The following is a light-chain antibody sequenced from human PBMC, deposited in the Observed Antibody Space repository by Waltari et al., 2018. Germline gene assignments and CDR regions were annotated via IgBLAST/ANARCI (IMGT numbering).Light chain of an antibody. Sequence: SYELTQPPSVYVSPGQKASITCSGEKLGDKYASWYQQKPGHSPVLVIYQDTKRPSGIPERFSGSNSGNTATLTISGTQGMDEADYYCLAWDSSTAWVFGGGTKLTVL. CDR2: QDT. V-gene: IGLV3-1*01. CDR1: KLGDKY. J-gene: IGLJ3*02. CDR3: LAWDSSTAWV.